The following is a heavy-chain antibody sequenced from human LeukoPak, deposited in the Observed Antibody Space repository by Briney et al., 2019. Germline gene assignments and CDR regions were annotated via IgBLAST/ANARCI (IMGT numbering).Heavy chain of an antibody. J-gene: IGHJ4*02. CDR2: ISSSSYI. Sequence: GGSLRLSCAASGFTFSSYSMNWVRQAPGKGLEWVSSISSSSYIYYADSVKGRFTISRDNAKNSLYLQINSLRAEDTAVYYCARDEGAAAASFDYWGQGTLVTVSS. D-gene: IGHD6-13*01. CDR3: ARDEGAAAASFDY. V-gene: IGHV3-21*01. CDR1: GFTFSSYS.